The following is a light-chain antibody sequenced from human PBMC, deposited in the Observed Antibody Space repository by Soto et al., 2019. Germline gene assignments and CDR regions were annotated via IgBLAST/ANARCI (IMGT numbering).Light chain of an antibody. CDR2: ENN. V-gene: IGLV1-51*02. CDR1: SSNIGNHY. J-gene: IGLJ1*01. Sequence: QSVLTQPPSVSAAPGQKVTISCSGSSSNIGNHYVSWYQHLPRTAPKLLIYENNKRPSGIPDRFSGSKSGTSVTLSITGLQTGDEADYYCGTWDSSLSAYVFGTGTKLTVL. CDR3: GTWDSSLSAYV.